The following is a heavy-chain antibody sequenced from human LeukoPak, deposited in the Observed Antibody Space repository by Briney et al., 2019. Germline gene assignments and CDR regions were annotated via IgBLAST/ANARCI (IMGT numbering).Heavy chain of an antibody. CDR1: GFTFNSYA. J-gene: IGHJ4*02. CDR2: VSGSGGST. D-gene: IGHD5-12*01. Sequence: GGSLRLSCAASGFTFNSYAMSWVRQAPGKGLEWVSGVSGSGGSTYYADSVKGRFTISRDNSKNTLYLQMNSLRAEDTAVYYCAKDLDIVATITGNWGQGTLVTVSS. V-gene: IGHV3-23*01. CDR3: AKDLDIVATITGN.